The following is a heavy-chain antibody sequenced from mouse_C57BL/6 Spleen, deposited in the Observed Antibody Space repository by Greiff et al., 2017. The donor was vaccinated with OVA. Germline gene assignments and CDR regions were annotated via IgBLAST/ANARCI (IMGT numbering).Heavy chain of an antibody. CDR3: ARCRGYYDD. V-gene: IGHV1-50*01. J-gene: IGHJ2*01. Sequence: QVQLQQPGAELVKPGASVKLSCKASGYTFTSYWMQWVKQRPGQGLEWIGEIDPSDSYTNYNQKFKGKATLTVDTSSSTAYMQLSSLTSEDSAVYYCARCRGYYDDWGQGTTLTVSS. CDR2: IDPSDSYT. CDR1: GYTFTSYW. D-gene: IGHD2-3*01.